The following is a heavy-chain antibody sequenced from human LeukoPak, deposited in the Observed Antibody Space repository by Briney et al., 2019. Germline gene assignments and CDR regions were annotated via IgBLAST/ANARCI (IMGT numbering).Heavy chain of an antibody. J-gene: IGHJ4*02. CDR3: AADLRDGRFLEWLLFDY. D-gene: IGHD3-3*01. V-gene: IGHV1-58*01. CDR2: IVVGSGNT. Sequence: ASVKVSCKASGFTFTSSAVQWVRQARGQRLEWIGWIVVGSGNTNYAQKFQERVAITRDMSTSTVYMELSSLRSEDTAVYYCAADLRDGRFLEWLLFDYWGQGTLVIVSS. CDR1: GFTFTSSA.